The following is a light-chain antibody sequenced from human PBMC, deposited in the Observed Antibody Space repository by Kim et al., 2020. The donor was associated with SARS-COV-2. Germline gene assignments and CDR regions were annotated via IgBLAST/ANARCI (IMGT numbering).Light chain of an antibody. CDR3: QVWDGSSEQYV. CDR2: YDN. V-gene: IGLV3-21*04. CDR1: NIGTKS. J-gene: IGLJ1*01. Sequence: PGKTARISCGGHNIGTKSVHWYQLKPGQAPVLVIYYDNNRPSGIPERFSGSNSGATATLTINGVEAGDEADYFCQVWDGSSEQYVFGTGTKVTVL.